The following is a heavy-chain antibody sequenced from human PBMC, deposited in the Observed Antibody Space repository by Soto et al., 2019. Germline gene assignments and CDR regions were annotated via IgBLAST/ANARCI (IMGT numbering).Heavy chain of an antibody. Sequence: PGGSLRLSCTASGFTFGDYAMSWFRQAPGKGLEWVGFIRSKAYGGTTEYAASVKGRFTISRDDSKSIAYLQMNSLKTEDTAVYYCTRDRVYYGSGSYKPAAPYYYYYYYMDVWGKGTTVTVSS. V-gene: IGHV3-49*03. CDR1: GFTFGDYA. D-gene: IGHD3-10*01. CDR2: IRSKAYGGTT. CDR3: TRDRVYYGSGSYKPAAPYYYYYYYMDV. J-gene: IGHJ6*03.